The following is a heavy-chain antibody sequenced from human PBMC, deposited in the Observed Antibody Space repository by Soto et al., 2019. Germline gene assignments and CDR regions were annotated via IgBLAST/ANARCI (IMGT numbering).Heavy chain of an antibody. Sequence: PGGSLRLSCAVSGCTVSSNYMNWVRQAPGKGLEWDSFIYSGGNTYYADSVKGRFTISRDNSKNMLYLQMNSLRVEDTAVYYCAREVRVRGFAFDIWGQGTMVTVSS. V-gene: IGHV3-66*01. CDR2: IYSGGNT. CDR1: GCTVSSNY. CDR3: AREVRVRGFAFDI. D-gene: IGHD3-3*01. J-gene: IGHJ3*02.